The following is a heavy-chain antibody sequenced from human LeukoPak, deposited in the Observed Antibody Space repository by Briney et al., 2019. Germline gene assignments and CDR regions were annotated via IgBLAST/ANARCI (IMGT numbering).Heavy chain of an antibody. CDR3: ARQTRRDGYNLDY. D-gene: IGHD5-24*01. CDR1: RFTVSSNY. CDR2: IYSGGST. Sequence: GGSLRLSCAASRFTVSSNYMSWVRQAPGKGLEWVSVIYSGGSTYYADSVKGRFTISRDNSKNTLYLQMNSLRAEDTAVYYCARQTRRDGYNLDYWGQGTLVTVSS. V-gene: IGHV3-66*02. J-gene: IGHJ4*02.